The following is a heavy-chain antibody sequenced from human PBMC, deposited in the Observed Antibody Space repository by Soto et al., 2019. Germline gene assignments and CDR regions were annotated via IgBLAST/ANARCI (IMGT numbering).Heavy chain of an antibody. Sequence: PSETLSLTCTVSGSSLNSSGYYWGWIRQPPGKGLEWIGSMFYGVSTYYKPSLKSRVTVSVDKSKNQFSLNLRSVTAADTAVYYCARLPSRHLVDYWGQGTLVTVAS. CDR3: ARLPSRHLVDY. J-gene: IGHJ4*02. CDR1: GSSLNSSGYY. V-gene: IGHV4-39*01. D-gene: IGHD3-3*02. CDR2: MFYGVST.